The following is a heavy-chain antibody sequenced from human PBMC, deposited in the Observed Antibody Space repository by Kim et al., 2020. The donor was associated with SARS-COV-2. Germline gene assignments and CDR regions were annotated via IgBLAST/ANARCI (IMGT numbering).Heavy chain of an antibody. V-gene: IGHV3-11*01. CDR1: GFIFSDYY. CDR3: ARERRIVVVPVIDYFDF. D-gene: IGHD2-21*02. Sequence: GGSLRHSCAASGFIFSDYYMTWIRQTPGKGLEWISYISGDGDTIYYDDSIKGRFTISRDNSRKSVFLQMNSLRAEDTAVYYCARERRIVVVPVIDYFDF. CDR2: ISGDGDTI. J-gene: IGHJ4*01.